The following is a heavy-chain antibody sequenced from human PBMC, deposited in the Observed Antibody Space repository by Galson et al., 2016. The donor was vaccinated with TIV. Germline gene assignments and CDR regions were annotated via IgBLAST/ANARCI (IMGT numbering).Heavy chain of an antibody. Sequence: SVKVSCKASGYIFINYYIHWVRQAPGQGLEWLGWFNPDSGATQYVQKFQGRVTMTRDTSISTAYMELRRLISDDTAVYYCARVNWARAFDYWGQGTQVTFSS. CDR1: GYIFINYY. CDR3: ARVNWARAFDY. J-gene: IGHJ4*02. V-gene: IGHV1-2*02. D-gene: IGHD7-27*01. CDR2: FNPDSGAT.